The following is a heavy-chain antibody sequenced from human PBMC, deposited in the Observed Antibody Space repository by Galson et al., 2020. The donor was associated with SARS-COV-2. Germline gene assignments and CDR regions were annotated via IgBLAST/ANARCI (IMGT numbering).Heavy chain of an antibody. CDR2: IYYSGST. D-gene: IGHD2-2*01. CDR1: GGSISSGGYY. J-gene: IGHJ6*02. V-gene: IGHV4-31*03. Sequence: ETSETLSLTCTVSGGSISSGGYYWSWIRQHPGKGLEWIGYIYYSGSTYYNPSLKSRVTISVDTSKNQFSLKLSSVTAADTAVYYCARDRLPYCSSTSCPLYYYGMDVWGQGTTVTVSS. CDR3: ARDRLPYCSSTSCPLYYYGMDV.